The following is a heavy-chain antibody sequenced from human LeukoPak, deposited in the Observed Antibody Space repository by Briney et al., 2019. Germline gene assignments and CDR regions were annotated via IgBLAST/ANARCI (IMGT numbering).Heavy chain of an antibody. J-gene: IGHJ4*02. D-gene: IGHD2-21*02. CDR1: GFALSSYA. CDR3: AKDRGLMTSNY. Sequence: HPGGSLRLSCAASGFALSSYAMSWVRQAPGKGLEWVSAISDSGNTYHADSVKGRFTISRDSSKNTLYLQMNSLRAEDTAVYYCAKDRGLMTSNYWGQGTLVTVSS. V-gene: IGHV3-23*01. CDR2: ISDSGNT.